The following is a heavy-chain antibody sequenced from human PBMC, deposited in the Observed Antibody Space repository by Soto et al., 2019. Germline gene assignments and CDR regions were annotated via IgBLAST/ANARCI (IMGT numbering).Heavy chain of an antibody. CDR1: GGSISSSSYY. Sequence: SETLSLTCTVSGGSISSSSYYWGWIRQPPGKGLEWIGSIYYSGSTYYNPSLKSRVTISVDTSKNQFSLKLSSVTAADTAVYYCARHFVSTVTPYYDYWGQGTLVTVSS. CDR2: IYYSGST. D-gene: IGHD4-17*01. V-gene: IGHV4-39*01. J-gene: IGHJ4*02. CDR3: ARHFVSTVTPYYDY.